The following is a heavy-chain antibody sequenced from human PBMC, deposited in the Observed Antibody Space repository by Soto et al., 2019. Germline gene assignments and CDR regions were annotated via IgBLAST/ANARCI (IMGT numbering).Heavy chain of an antibody. V-gene: IGHV1-69*13. CDR2: IIPIFGTA. D-gene: IGHD5-12*01. CDR1: GGTFSSYA. J-gene: IGHJ4*02. CDR3: ARRRDGYQYYFDY. Sequence: SVKVSCKASGGTFSSYAISWVRQAPGQGLEWMGGIIPIFGTANYAQKFQGRVTITADGSTSTAYMELSSLRSEDTAVYYCARRRDGYQYYFDYWGQGTLVTVSS.